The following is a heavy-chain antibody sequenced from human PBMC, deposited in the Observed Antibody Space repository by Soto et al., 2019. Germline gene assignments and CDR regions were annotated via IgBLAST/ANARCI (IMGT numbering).Heavy chain of an antibody. CDR3: AADRRHTYYYYGMDV. J-gene: IGHJ6*02. Sequence: GASVKVSCKASGGTLGSYASSWVRQAPGQGLEWMGGIIPIFGTANYAQKFQGRVTITADESTSTAYMELSSLRSEDTAVYYCAADRRHTYYYYGMDVWGQGTTVTVSS. CDR1: GGTLGSYA. CDR2: IIPIFGTA. V-gene: IGHV1-69*13. D-gene: IGHD2-15*01.